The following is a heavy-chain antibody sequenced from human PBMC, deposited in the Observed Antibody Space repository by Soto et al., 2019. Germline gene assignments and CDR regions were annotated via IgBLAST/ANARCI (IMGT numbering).Heavy chain of an antibody. CDR3: ARATPNELEWLLMWGAFDI. D-gene: IGHD3-3*01. Sequence: QVQLQESGPGLVKPSQTLSLTCTVSGGSISSGGYYWSWIRQHPGKGLEWIGYLYYSGSTYYNPSLKSRVTISVDTAKSQFSLELSSVTAADTAVYYCARATPNELEWLLMWGAFDIWGQGTMVTVSS. V-gene: IGHV4-31*03. CDR1: GGSISSGGYY. J-gene: IGHJ3*02. CDR2: LYYSGST.